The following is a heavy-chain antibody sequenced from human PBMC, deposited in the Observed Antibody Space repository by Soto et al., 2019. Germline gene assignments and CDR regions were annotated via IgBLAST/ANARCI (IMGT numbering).Heavy chain of an antibody. D-gene: IGHD3-3*01. Sequence: GGSLRLSCAASGFTFISCAMSWVRQAPGKGLEWVSAISGSGGSTYYADSVKGRFTITRDNSKNTLYLQMNSLRAEDTAVYYCAKGDYYDFGSGEYYFDYWGQGTLVTVSS. V-gene: IGHV3-23*01. J-gene: IGHJ4*02. CDR3: AKGDYYDFGSGEYYFDY. CDR1: GFTFISCA. CDR2: ISGSGGST.